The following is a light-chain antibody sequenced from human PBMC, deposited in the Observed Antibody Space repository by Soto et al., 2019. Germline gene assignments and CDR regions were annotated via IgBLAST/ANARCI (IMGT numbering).Light chain of an antibody. CDR1: SNDIGAYNY. V-gene: IGLV2-14*01. CDR3: SSYTSSSPLNV. CDR2: EVT. Sequence: QSALTQPASVSGSPGQSITISCTGTSNDIGAYNYVSWYQHHPGRAPKLIIYEVTNRPSGVSNRVSGSKSGNTASLTISGLRTEDEADYYCSSYTSSSPLNVFATGTKGTVL. J-gene: IGLJ1*01.